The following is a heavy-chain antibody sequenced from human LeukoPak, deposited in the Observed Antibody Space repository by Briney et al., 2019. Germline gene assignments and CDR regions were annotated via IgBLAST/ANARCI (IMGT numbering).Heavy chain of an antibody. J-gene: IGHJ3*02. CDR2: ISGSGGST. CDR1: GFTFSSYA. Sequence: GGSLRLSCAASGFTFSSYAVSWVRQAPGKGLEWVSAISGSGGSTYYADSVKGRFTISRDNSKNTLYLQMNSLRAEDTAVYYCAKGSGYATAGDAFDIWGQGTMVTVSS. D-gene: IGHD5-12*01. CDR3: AKGSGYATAGDAFDI. V-gene: IGHV3-23*01.